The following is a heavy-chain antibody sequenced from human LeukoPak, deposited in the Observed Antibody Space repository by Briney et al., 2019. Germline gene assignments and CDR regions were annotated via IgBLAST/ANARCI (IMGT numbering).Heavy chain of an antibody. CDR1: GDSVSSNSAA. V-gene: IGHV6-1*01. J-gene: IGHJ4*02. CDR2: TYYRSKWYN. Sequence: SQTLSLTCAISGDSVSSNSAAWNWIRQSPSGGLEWLGRTYYRSKWYNDYAVSVKSRITINPDTSKNQFSLQLNSVTPEDTAVYYCARGRITMVRGNYYFDYWGQGTLVTVSS. D-gene: IGHD3-10*01. CDR3: ARGRITMVRGNYYFDY.